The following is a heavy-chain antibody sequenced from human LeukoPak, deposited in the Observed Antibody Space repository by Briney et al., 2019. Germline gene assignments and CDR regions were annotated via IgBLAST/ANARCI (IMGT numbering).Heavy chain of an antibody. CDR2: ISSSSSTI. D-gene: IGHD3-10*01. Sequence: PGGSLRLSCAASGFTFSTYSMNWVRQAPGKGLEWVSYISSSSSTIDYADSVKGRFTISRDNAKNSMYLQMNSLRAEDAAVYHCAILPTNSDYWGQGTLVTVSS. CDR3: AILPTNSDY. J-gene: IGHJ4*02. CDR1: GFTFSTYS. V-gene: IGHV3-48*01.